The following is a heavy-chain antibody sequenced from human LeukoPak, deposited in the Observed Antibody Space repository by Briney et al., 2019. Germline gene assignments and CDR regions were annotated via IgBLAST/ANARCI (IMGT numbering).Heavy chain of an antibody. CDR3: ARTGVTAARCGNSGWFDP. Sequence: GASVTVSFKASGYTFTAYYMHWVRQAPGQGLEWMGIINPSGGRTSYAQKFQGRVTMTRDMSTSTVYMELSSLRSEDTAVYYCARTGVTAARCGNSGWFDPWGQGTLVTVSS. D-gene: IGHD2-2*01. CDR2: INPSGGRT. J-gene: IGHJ5*02. CDR1: GYTFTAYY. V-gene: IGHV1-46*01.